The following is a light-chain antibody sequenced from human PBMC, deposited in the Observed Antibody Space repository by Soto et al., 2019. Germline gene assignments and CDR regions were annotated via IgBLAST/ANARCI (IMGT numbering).Light chain of an antibody. CDR1: QSVSSSY. Sequence: EIVLTQPPGTLSLSPGERATLSWRASQSVSSSYLAWYQQKPGQAPRLLIYDASTRATGIPERFSGSGSGTEFTLTISSLQSEDFAVYYCQQYNNWPQTFGQGTKVDIK. V-gene: IGKV3D-15*01. CDR3: QQYNNWPQT. J-gene: IGKJ1*01. CDR2: DAS.